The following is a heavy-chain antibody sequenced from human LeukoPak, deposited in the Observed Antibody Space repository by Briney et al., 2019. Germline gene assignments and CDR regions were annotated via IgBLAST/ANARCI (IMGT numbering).Heavy chain of an antibody. J-gene: IGHJ2*01. CDR2: IYTSGST. CDR3: ARDRIGYCSGGSCYTKVWYFDL. CDR1: GGSISSYY. D-gene: IGHD2-15*01. Sequence: SETLSLTCTVSGGSISSYYWSWIRQPAGKGLEWIGRIYTSGSTNYNPSLKSRVTMSVDTSKNQFSLKLSSVTAADTAVYYCARDRIGYCSGGSCYTKVWYFDLWGRGTLVTVSS. V-gene: IGHV4-4*07.